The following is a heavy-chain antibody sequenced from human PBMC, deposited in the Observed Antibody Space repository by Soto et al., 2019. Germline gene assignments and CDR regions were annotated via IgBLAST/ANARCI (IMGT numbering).Heavy chain of an antibody. CDR2: ITPMFGTP. CDR3: ARDGTLYDSRAYYYLY. CDR1: GGTFSSNT. D-gene: IGHD3-22*01. V-gene: IGHV1-69*01. J-gene: IGHJ4*02. Sequence: QVQLVQSGAEVKKPGSSVKVSCKASGGTFSSNTITWVRQAPGQGLEWMGGITPMFGTPNYAQKFRGRVTITADESTSTAYMELSSLRSEDTAMYFCARDGTLYDSRAYYYLYWGQGTLVSVSS.